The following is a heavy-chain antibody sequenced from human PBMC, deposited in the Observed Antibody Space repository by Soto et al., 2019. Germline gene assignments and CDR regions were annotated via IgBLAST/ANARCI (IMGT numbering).Heavy chain of an antibody. J-gene: IGHJ4*02. CDR3: ARAPYEDYAGPEPNYFDS. CDR2: IIPIFGRP. CDR1: GGTFSTLA. V-gene: IGHV1-69*01. Sequence: QVQLVQSGTEVKKPGSSVKVSCKASGGTFSTLAVSWVRQAPGQGLEWLGGIIPIFGRPVYAQKFQGRVTITADESTSIVYMKLSSLSSEDTAVYYCARAPYEDYAGPEPNYFDSWGQGTLVTVSS. D-gene: IGHD4-17*01.